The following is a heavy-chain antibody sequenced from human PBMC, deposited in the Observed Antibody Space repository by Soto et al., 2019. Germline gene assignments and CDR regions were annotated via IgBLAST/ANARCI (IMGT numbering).Heavy chain of an antibody. V-gene: IGHV1-18*01. CDR3: AIVENYVTPTPQDV. D-gene: IGHD3-16*01. J-gene: IGHJ6*02. Sequence: QVQLVQSGDEVRKPGSSVKVSCKASGYIFVNYGIAWVRQAPGQGLEWMGWISPYSGNTHYASKVQGRLTMTTDTATGTAYMDRGRLTSDDTAVYYCAIVENYVTPTPQDVGGQGTTVTVSS. CDR2: ISPYSGNT. CDR1: GYIFVNYG.